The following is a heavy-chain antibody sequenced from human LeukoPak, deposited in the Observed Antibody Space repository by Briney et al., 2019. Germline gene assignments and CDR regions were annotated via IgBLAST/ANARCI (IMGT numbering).Heavy chain of an antibody. CDR3: ASPAHYGSGSYPYCFDY. J-gene: IGHJ4*02. D-gene: IGHD3-10*01. V-gene: IGHV4-59*01. Sequence: PSETLSLTCTLSGGSISSYYWSWIRQPPGKGLEWVGYIYYSGSNNYNPSLKSRVTISVDTSKNQYSLQLSSVTAADTAVYYCASPAHYGSGSYPYCFDYWGQGTLVTVSS. CDR2: IYYSGSN. CDR1: GGSISSYY.